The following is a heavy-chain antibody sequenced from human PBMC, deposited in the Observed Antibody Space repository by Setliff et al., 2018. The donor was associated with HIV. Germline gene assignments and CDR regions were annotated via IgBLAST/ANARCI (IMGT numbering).Heavy chain of an antibody. J-gene: IGHJ6*03. CDR1: GGSISSSNW. D-gene: IGHD3-22*01. CDR2: IYHSGST. V-gene: IGHV4-4*02. Sequence: SETLSLTCDVSGGSISSSNWWSWVRQPPGKGLEWIGEIYHSGSTYYNPSLKSRVTISLDKSKNPFSLKLSSVTAADTAVYYCARVMGGYYDSSQYMDVWGKGTTVTVSS. CDR3: ARVMGGYYDSSQYMDV.